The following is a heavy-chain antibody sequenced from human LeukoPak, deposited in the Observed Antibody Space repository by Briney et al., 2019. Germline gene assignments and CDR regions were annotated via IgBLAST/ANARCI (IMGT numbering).Heavy chain of an antibody. Sequence: PGGSLRLSCAASGFTFSSYSMNWVRQAPGKGLEWVSYISSSSSTIYYADSVKGRFTISRDNAKNSLYLQMNSLRAEDTAVYYCARLAARFTGRRIGSRKPYGMDVWGQGTTVTVSS. V-gene: IGHV3-48*01. CDR2: ISSSSSTI. CDR3: ARLAARFTGRRIGSRKPYGMDV. CDR1: GFTFSSYS. J-gene: IGHJ6*02. D-gene: IGHD6-6*01.